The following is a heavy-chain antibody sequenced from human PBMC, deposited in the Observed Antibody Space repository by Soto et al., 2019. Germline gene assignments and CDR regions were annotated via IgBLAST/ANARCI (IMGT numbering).Heavy chain of an antibody. D-gene: IGHD3-3*01. CDR2: ISGSGGST. Sequence: GGSLGLSSAGSGVTFSSYAMSWVRQAPGKGLEWVSAISGSGGSTYYADSVKGRFTISRDNSKNTLYLQMNSLRAEDTAVYYCAKETVTIFPWGYFDYWGQGTLVTVSS. CDR1: GVTFSSYA. CDR3: AKETVTIFPWGYFDY. J-gene: IGHJ4*02. V-gene: IGHV3-23*01.